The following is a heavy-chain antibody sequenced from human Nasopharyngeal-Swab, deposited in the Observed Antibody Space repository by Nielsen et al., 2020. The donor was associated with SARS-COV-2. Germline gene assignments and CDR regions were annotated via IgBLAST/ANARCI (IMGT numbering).Heavy chain of an antibody. CDR2: SYYSGST. J-gene: IGHJ6*03. V-gene: IGHV4-61*08. CDR1: GGSISSGGYY. CDR3: ARDAATKAYYYYMDV. D-gene: IGHD5-12*01. Sequence: SETLSLTCTVSGGSISSGGYYWSWIRQPPGKGLEWIGYSYYSGSTNYNPFLKSRVTISVDTSKNQFSLTLSSVTAADTAVYYCARDAATKAYYYYMDVWGKGTTVTVSS.